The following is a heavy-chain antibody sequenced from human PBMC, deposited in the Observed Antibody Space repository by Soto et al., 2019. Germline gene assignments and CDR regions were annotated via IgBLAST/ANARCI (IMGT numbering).Heavy chain of an antibody. V-gene: IGHV1-69*01. CDR3: GRDDELSGAVHYYYYGMDV. Sequence: QVQLVQSGAEVTKPGSSVKVSCKVSGGTFSSYAISWVRQAPGQGLEWMGGIIPIVGTANDAQQFQGRVSITADECTIIASLELSSLTSEATAVYYCGRDDELSGAVHYYYYGMDVWGQGTTVTVSS. D-gene: IGHD3-16*02. CDR2: IIPIVGTA. CDR1: GGTFSSYA. J-gene: IGHJ6*02.